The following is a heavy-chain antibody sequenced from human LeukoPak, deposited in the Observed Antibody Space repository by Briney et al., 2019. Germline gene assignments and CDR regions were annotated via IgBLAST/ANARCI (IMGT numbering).Heavy chain of an antibody. CDR3: ARYMTEDAFDI. CDR2: IYGGGTT. V-gene: IGHV3-53*01. CDR1: GFTFSDYA. Sequence: PGGSLRLSCAPSGFTFSDYAMHWVRQAPGKGLEWVSLIYGGGTTYYPDSVKGRFTISRDNAKNTLYLQMSSLRAEDTAVYYCARYMTEDAFDIWGLGTVVTVSS. D-gene: IGHD2-21*02. J-gene: IGHJ3*02.